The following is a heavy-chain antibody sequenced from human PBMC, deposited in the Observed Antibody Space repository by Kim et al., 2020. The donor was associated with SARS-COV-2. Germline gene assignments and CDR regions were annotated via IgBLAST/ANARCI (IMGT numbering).Heavy chain of an antibody. D-gene: IGHD3-10*01. CDR3: ARGLGSGNYYCP. Sequence: ASVKVSCKTSGYTFTNYYIHWVRQAPGQGLEWVGIINPSGGSPTYIEKLQGRVTMTRDTSTSTVYMELSSLTAEDTAVYYCARGLGSGNYYCPWGQGTLVTVSS. V-gene: IGHV1-46*01. J-gene: IGHJ5*02. CDR1: GYTFTNYY. CDR2: INPSGGSP.